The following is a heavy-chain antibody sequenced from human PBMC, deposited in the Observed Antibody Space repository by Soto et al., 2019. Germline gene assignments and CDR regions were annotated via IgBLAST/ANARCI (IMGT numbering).Heavy chain of an antibody. J-gene: IGHJ4*02. D-gene: IGHD6-13*01. CDR2: IWYDGSRK. V-gene: IGHV3-33*06. CDR3: AKGLVSANFDY. Sequence: ESGGGVVQPGRSLRLSCAGSGFTFSSYGMHWVRQAPGKGLEWVAVIWYDGSRKFYADSVKGRFTISRDNSKNTLFLQMDSLRADDTAVYYCAKGLVSANFDYWGQGTLVTVSS. CDR1: GFTFSSYG.